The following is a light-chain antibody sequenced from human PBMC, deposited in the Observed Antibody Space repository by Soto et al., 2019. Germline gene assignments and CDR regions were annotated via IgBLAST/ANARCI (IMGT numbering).Light chain of an antibody. CDR1: SCNIGAGYD. V-gene: IGLV1-40*01. J-gene: IGLJ2*01. CDR3: QSYDSSLRVV. CDR2: GNS. Sequence: QPVLTQPPSVSGAPGQRVTISCTGSSCNIGAGYDVHWYQQLPGTAPKLLIYGNSNRPSGVPDRFSGSKSGTSASLAITGLQAEDEADYYCQSYDSSLRVVFGGGTKLTVL.